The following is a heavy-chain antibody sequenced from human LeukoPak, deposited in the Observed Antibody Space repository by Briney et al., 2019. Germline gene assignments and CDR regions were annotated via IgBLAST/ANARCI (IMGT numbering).Heavy chain of an antibody. Sequence: GASVKVSCKASGYTFTGYYMHCVRQAPGQGLEWMGRINPNSGGTNYAQKFQGRVTMTRDTSISTAYMELSRLRSDDTAVYYCARGDRFSSSWYKDFDYWGQGTLVTVSS. CDR1: GYTFTGYY. V-gene: IGHV1-2*06. D-gene: IGHD6-13*01. J-gene: IGHJ4*02. CDR3: ARGDRFSSSWYKDFDY. CDR2: INPNSGGT.